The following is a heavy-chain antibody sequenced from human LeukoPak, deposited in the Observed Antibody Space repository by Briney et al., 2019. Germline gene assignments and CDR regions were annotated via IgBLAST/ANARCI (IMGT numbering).Heavy chain of an antibody. Sequence: PGGSLRLSCAASGFIFSIYAMSWVRQVPGKGLEWVSAISGSGGSTYYADSVKGRFTISRDNSKNTLYLQMNSLRAEDTAVYYCAKDYPMVRGVIDYWGQGTLVTVSS. CDR1: GFIFSIYA. D-gene: IGHD3-10*01. V-gene: IGHV3-23*01. CDR2: ISGSGGST. J-gene: IGHJ4*02. CDR3: AKDYPMVRGVIDY.